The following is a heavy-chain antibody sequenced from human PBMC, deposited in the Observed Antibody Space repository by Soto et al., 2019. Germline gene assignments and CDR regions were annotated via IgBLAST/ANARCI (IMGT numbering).Heavy chain of an antibody. CDR3: AKGSWDDVTGHYYMDV. Sequence: SQTLSLNCDIYGDSVTSDSAAWNWIRQTPSRDLEWLGRTYYRSKWYINYAVSVKSRITVNPNTSKNQFSLQLNSVTPEDTAVFFCAKGSWDDVTGHYYMDVWGKGTTVTVSS. CDR2: TYYRSKWYI. CDR1: GDSVTSDSAA. J-gene: IGHJ6*03. V-gene: IGHV6-1*01. D-gene: IGHD1-1*01.